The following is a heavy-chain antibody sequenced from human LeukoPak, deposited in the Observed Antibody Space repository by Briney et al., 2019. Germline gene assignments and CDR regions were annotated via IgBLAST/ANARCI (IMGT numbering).Heavy chain of an antibody. Sequence: PSETLSLTCTVSGGSISSSSYYWGWIRQPPGKGLEWIGSIYYSGSTYYNPSLKSRVTISVDTSKNQFSLKLSSVTAADTAVYYCARGRPAAIQHWGQGTLVTVSS. V-gene: IGHV4-39*07. CDR1: GGSISSSSYY. CDR2: IYYSGST. J-gene: IGHJ1*01. CDR3: ARGRPAAIQH.